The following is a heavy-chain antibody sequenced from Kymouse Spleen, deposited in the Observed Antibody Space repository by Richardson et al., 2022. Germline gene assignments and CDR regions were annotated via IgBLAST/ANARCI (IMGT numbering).Heavy chain of an antibody. CDR1: GGSISSYY. V-gene: IGHV4-59*01. Sequence: QVQLQESGPGLVKPSETLSLTCTVSGGSISSYYWSWIRQPPGKGLEWIGYIYYSGSTNYNPSLKSRVTISVDTSKNQFSLKLSSVTAADTAVYYCARAPMVRGVNPFDYWGQGTLVTVSS. CDR2: IYYSGST. D-gene: IGHD3-10*01. CDR3: ARAPMVRGVNPFDY. J-gene: IGHJ4*02.